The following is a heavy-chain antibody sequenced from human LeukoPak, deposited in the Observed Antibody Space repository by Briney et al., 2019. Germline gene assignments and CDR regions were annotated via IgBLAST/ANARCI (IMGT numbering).Heavy chain of an antibody. CDR1: GGSISSYY. Sequence: SETLSLTCTVSGGSISSYYWSWIRQPPGKGLEWIGYIYYSGSTNYNPSLKNRVTISVDTSKNQFSLKLSSVTAADTAVYYCARGIGFQGGSYIRFDPWGQGTLVTVSS. J-gene: IGHJ5*02. CDR3: ARGIGFQGGSYIRFDP. CDR2: IYYSGST. V-gene: IGHV4-59*12. D-gene: IGHD1-26*01.